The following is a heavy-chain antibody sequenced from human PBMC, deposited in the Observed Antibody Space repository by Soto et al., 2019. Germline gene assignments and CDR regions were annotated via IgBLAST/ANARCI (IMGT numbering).Heavy chain of an antibody. CDR3: ARDQAGAAAGGAHRKKYYYYYGMDV. CDR2: INAGNGNT. D-gene: IGHD6-13*01. Sequence: GASVKVSCKASGYTFTSYAMHWVRQAPGQRLEWMGWINAGNGNTKYSQKFQGRVTITRDTSASTAYMELSSLRSEDTAVYYCARDQAGAAAGGAHRKKYYYYYGMDVWGQGTTVTVSS. CDR1: GYTFTSYA. V-gene: IGHV1-3*01. J-gene: IGHJ6*02.